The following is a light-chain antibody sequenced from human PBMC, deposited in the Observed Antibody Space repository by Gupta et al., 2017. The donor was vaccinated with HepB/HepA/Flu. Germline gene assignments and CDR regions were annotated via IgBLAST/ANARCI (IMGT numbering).Light chain of an antibody. Sequence: EIVSTHSPATLSLAPGERATLSCRASQSVSSYLAWYQQKPGQAPRLLIYDASNRATGIPARFSGSGSGTDFTLTISSLEPEDFAVYYCLQRSNWPGTFGQGTKVEIK. CDR1: QSVSSY. J-gene: IGKJ1*01. CDR2: DAS. V-gene: IGKV3-11*01. CDR3: LQRSNWPGT.